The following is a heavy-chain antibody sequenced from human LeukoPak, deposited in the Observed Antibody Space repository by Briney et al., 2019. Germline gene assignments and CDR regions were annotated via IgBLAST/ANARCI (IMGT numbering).Heavy chain of an antibody. CDR3: ARAVEDYDFWSGSPFDP. CDR1: GGSISSGGYY. J-gene: IGHJ5*02. V-gene: IGHV4-61*02. Sequence: SETLSLTCTVSGGSISSGGYYWSWIRQPAGKGLEWIGRIYTSGSTNYNPSLKSRVTISVDTSKNQFSLKLSSVTAADTAVYYCARAVEDYDFWSGSPFDPWGQGTLVTVSS. D-gene: IGHD3-3*01. CDR2: IYTSGST.